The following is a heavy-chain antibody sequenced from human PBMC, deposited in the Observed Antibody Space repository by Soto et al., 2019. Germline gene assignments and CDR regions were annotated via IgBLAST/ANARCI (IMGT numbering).Heavy chain of an antibody. CDR3: ARGDWCLFDY. V-gene: IGHV1-3*05. D-gene: IGHD2-8*02. Sequence: QVQLVQSGAEEKKPGASVKVSCKASGYTFPSYALHWVRQAPGQRLEWMGWINAGNGNTQYSQKFQGRVTITRDTSASTASMELSSLRSEDTAVYYCARGDWCLFDYWGPGPLVTVSS. J-gene: IGHJ4*02. CDR1: GYTFPSYA. CDR2: INAGNGNT.